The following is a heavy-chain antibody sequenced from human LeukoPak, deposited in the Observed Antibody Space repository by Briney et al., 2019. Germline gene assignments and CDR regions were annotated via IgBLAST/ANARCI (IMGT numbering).Heavy chain of an antibody. CDR1: GGPISSNNW. CDR3: ARRGRYYNWNYAVDY. J-gene: IGHJ4*02. D-gene: IGHD1-7*01. CDR2: IFHSGST. V-gene: IGHV4-4*02. Sequence: KTSETLSLTCAVSGGPISSNNWWSWVRQPPGKGLEWIGEIFHSGSTNYNPSLKSRVTISVDTSKNQFSLKLSSVTAADTAVYYCARRGRYYNWNYAVDYWGQGTLVTVSS.